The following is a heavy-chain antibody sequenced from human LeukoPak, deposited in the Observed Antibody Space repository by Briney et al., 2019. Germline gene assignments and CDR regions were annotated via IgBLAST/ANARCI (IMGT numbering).Heavy chain of an antibody. J-gene: IGHJ4*02. V-gene: IGHV3-21*01. CDR2: IGTSSSDK. CDR3: ARDRSPLYYDSSGYDF. CDR1: GFAFSSYS. D-gene: IGHD3-22*01. Sequence: GGSLGLSCAASGFAFSSYSMTWVRQAPGKGLEWVSSIGTSSSDKAYADSVKGRFTISRDNAMKSVYLQMNSPRAEDTAVYYCARDRSPLYYDSSGYDFGGQGTLVTVSS.